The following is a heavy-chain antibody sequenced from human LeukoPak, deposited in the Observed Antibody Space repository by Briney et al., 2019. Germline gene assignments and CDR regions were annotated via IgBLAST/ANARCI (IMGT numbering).Heavy chain of an antibody. J-gene: IGHJ3*02. Sequence: SETVSLTCTVSGGSISSGSYYWRWIRQPAWRGLEWIGRIYTSGSTNYNPSLMSRVTISVDTSKNQFSLKLSSVTAADTSEYTCARDEARVYCSSTSCFDAFDIWGQGTLVTVSS. CDR1: GGSISSGSYY. CDR3: ARDEARVYCSSTSCFDAFDI. CDR2: IYTSGST. V-gene: IGHV4-61*02. D-gene: IGHD2-2*01.